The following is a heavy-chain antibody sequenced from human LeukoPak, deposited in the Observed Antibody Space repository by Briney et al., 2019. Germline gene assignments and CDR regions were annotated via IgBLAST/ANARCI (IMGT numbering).Heavy chain of an antibody. V-gene: IGHV1-2*02. D-gene: IGHD3-16*01. Sequence: ASVKVSCKASGYTFTGYYIHWVRQAPGQGLQWMGWINPNSGGPNYAQKFQGRVTMTRDTSISTAYMEMSRLRSDDTAVYYCARDVSAGGTNWFDPWGQGTLVTVSS. CDR2: INPNSGGP. CDR1: GYTFTGYY. CDR3: ARDVSAGGTNWFDP. J-gene: IGHJ5*02.